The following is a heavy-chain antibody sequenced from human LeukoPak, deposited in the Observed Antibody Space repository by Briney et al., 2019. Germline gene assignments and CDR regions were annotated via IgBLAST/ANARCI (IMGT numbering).Heavy chain of an antibody. CDR1: GYTFTGYY. D-gene: IGHD1-1*01. CDR3: ARGGIPNWNDVLYYYYYMDV. Sequence: ASVNVSCKASGYTFTGYYMHWVRQAPGQGLEWMGWINPNSGGTNYAQKFQGRVTMTGGTSISTAYMELSRLRSEDTAVYYCARGGIPNWNDVLYYYYYMDVWGKGTTVTVSS. CDR2: INPNSGGT. V-gene: IGHV1-2*02. J-gene: IGHJ6*03.